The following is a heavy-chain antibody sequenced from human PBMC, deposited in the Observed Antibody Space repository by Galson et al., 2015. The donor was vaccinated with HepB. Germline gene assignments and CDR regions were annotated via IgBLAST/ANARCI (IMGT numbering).Heavy chain of an antibody. V-gene: IGHV3-23*01. CDR3: AKVSVGYDFWSGYWSPGWFDP. CDR2: ISGSGGST. Sequence: SLRLSCAASGFTFSSYAMSWVRQAPGKGLEWVSAISGSGGSTYYADSVKGRFTISRNNSKNTLYLQMNSLRAEDTAVYYCAKVSVGYDFWSGYWSPGWFDPWGQGTLVTVSS. D-gene: IGHD3-3*01. J-gene: IGHJ5*02. CDR1: GFTFSSYA.